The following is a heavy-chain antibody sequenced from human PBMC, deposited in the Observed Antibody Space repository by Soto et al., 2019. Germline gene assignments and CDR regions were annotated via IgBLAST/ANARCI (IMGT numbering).Heavy chain of an antibody. D-gene: IGHD6-13*01. CDR2: IYYSGST. V-gene: IGHV4-39*01. J-gene: IGHJ4*02. Sequence: QMQLQESGPGLVKPSETLSLTCTVSGGSISSSSYYWGWIRQPPGKGLEWMGSIYYSGSTYYNPSLKSRVTISVDTSKNHFSLKLSSVTAADTAVYYCARRGSSSWYGYWGQGTLVTVSS. CDR3: ARRGSSSWYGY. CDR1: GGSISSSSYY.